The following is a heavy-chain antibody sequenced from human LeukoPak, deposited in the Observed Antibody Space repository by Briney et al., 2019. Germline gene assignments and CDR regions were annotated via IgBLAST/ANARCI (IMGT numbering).Heavy chain of an antibody. V-gene: IGHV1-18*01. CDR2: ISAYNGNT. D-gene: IGHD3-10*01. J-gene: IGHJ6*02. CDR1: GYTFSSYG. CDR3: ARHGSGSYAHGMDV. Sequence: ASVTVSCKASGYTFSSYGISWVRQAPGQGLEWMGWISAYNGNTNYAQKLQGRVTMTTDTSTSTAYMELRSLRSDDTAVYYCARHGSGSYAHGMDVWGQGTTVTVSS.